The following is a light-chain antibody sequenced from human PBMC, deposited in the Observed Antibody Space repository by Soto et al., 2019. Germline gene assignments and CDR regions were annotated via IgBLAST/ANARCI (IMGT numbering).Light chain of an antibody. V-gene: IGKV3-11*01. Sequence: EVVLTQSPATLSLSPGERATLSCRASQTVGGHFAWYQQKPGQAPRLLISETSHRATGIPGRFSGSGSGTDATLPISTLEPEDFAVYYCQHHSNWLRTFGGGTKVEIE. CDR2: ETS. J-gene: IGKJ4*01. CDR3: QHHSNWLRT. CDR1: QTVGGH.